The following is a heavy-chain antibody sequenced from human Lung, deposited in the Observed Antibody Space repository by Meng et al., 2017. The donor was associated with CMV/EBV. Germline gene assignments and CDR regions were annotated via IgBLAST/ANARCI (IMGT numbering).Heavy chain of an antibody. J-gene: IGHJ6*02. CDR1: GFTFSIYA. CDR2: IYVRDTTA. V-gene: IGHV3-23*03. CDR3: ARDTTYYDFWSGYYTGVSSGGGMDV. D-gene: IGHD3-3*01. Sequence: GGSLRLXCAASGFTFSIYAMTWVRQAPGEGLQWISNIYVRDTTAYYADSVKGRFIVSRDNSRNTLYLQMNSLRVEDTDVYYCARDTTYYDFWSGYYTGVSSGGGMDVWGQGTXVTVSS.